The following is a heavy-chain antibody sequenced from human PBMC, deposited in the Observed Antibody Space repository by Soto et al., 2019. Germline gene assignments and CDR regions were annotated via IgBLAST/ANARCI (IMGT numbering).Heavy chain of an antibody. V-gene: IGHV3-23*01. J-gene: IGHJ5*02. CDR1: GFTFSSYA. D-gene: IGHD6-13*01. CDR3: AKGSKPGSSWYRWFDP. Sequence: GGSLRLSCAASGFTFSSYAMSWVRQAPGKGLEWVSAISGSGGSTYYADSVKGRFTISRDNSKNTLYLQMNSLRAEDTAVYYCAKGSKPGSSWYRWFDPWGQGTLVTV. CDR2: ISGSGGST.